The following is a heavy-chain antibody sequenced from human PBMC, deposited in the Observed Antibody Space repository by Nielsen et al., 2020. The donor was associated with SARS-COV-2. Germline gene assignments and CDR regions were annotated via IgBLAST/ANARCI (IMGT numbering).Heavy chain of an antibody. Sequence: GGSLRLSCAASGFTFRIYGMHWVRQAPGRGLEWVAVITYDGSNKYYAESVKGRFTVSRDNSKNTLFLQMNSLKPEDSAVYYCARDPGYYLGSGTYYYYNMDVWGRGATVTVSS. V-gene: IGHV3-30*03. CDR3: ARDPGYYLGSGTYYYYNMDV. D-gene: IGHD3-10*01. CDR1: GFTFRIYG. J-gene: IGHJ6*02. CDR2: ITYDGSNK.